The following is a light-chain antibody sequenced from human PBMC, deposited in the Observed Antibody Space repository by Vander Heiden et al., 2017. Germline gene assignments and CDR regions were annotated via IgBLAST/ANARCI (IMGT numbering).Light chain of an antibody. V-gene: IGKV2-28*01. CDR1: QSLLHSNGYNY. CDR3: RQALQTPYT. CDR2: LGS. Sequence: DIVMTQSPLSLPVTPGEPASISCRSSQSLLHSNGYNYLDWYLQKPGQSPQLLIYLGSNRASGVPDRFSGSGSGTDFTLKISRVEAEDVGVYYCRQALQTPYTFGQGTKQEIK. J-gene: IGKJ2*01.